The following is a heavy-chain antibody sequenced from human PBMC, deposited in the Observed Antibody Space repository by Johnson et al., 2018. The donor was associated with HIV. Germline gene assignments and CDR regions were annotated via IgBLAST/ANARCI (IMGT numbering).Heavy chain of an antibody. CDR3: AKARGYDPYDAFDI. Sequence: VQLVESGGGLVQPGGSLRLSCAASGFTFSSFAMSWVRQAPGKGLEWVSGISSIGGSTSYADSVKGRFTISRDNSKNTLYLQMNSLRAEDTAVYYCAKARGYDPYDAFDIWGQGTMVTVSS. CDR1: GFTFSSFA. CDR2: ISSIGGST. V-gene: IGHV3-23*04. D-gene: IGHD5-12*01. J-gene: IGHJ3*02.